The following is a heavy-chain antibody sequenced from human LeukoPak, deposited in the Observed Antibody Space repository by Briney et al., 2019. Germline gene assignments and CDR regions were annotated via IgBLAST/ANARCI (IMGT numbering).Heavy chain of an antibody. CDR2: ISGSGGST. D-gene: IGHD3-22*01. Sequence: TGGSLRLSCAASGFTFSSYAMSWVRQAPGKGLEWVSAISGSGGSTYYAGSVKGRFTISRDNSKNTLYLQMNSLRAEDTAVYYCAKSLANYYDSSGYFYWGQGTLVTVSS. V-gene: IGHV3-23*01. CDR1: GFTFSSYA. CDR3: AKSLANYYDSSGYFY. J-gene: IGHJ4*02.